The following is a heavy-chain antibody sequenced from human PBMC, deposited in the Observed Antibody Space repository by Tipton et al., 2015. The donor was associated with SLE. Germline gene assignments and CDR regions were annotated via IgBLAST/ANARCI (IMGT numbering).Heavy chain of an antibody. CDR2: VNTDGSST. Sequence: SLRLSCAASGFTFRSYWMHWVRQAPGKGLVWVGRVNTDGSSTADADSVKGRFTVSRDNAKNTLYLQMNSLGAEDTAVYYCARDPNSFDYIWGVTLAFDLWGQGAVVTVSS. J-gene: IGHJ3*01. V-gene: IGHV3-74*01. D-gene: IGHD3-16*01. CDR1: GFTFRSYW. CDR3: ARDPNSFDYIWGVTLAFDL.